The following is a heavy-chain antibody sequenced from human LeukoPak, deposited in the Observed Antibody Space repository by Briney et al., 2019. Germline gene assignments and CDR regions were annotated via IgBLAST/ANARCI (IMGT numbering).Heavy chain of an antibody. J-gene: IGHJ3*02. Sequence: GGSLRLSCAASGFTFSSYAMSWVRQAPGKGLEWVSAISGSGGSTYYADSVKGRFTISRDNSKNTLYLQMNSLRAEDTAVYYCEKGNTMVRGPKGAFDIWGQGTMVTVSS. D-gene: IGHD3-10*01. CDR2: ISGSGGST. CDR1: GFTFSSYA. CDR3: EKGNTMVRGPKGAFDI. V-gene: IGHV3-23*01.